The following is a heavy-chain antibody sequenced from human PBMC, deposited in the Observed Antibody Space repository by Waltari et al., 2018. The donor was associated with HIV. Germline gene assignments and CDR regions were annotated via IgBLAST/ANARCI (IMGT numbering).Heavy chain of an antibody. D-gene: IGHD4-17*01. CDR2: IYSGGNT. CDR1: GFTVSSNY. J-gene: IGHJ4*02. CDR3: AREMATVYVDY. Sequence: EVQLVESGGGLVQPGGSLRLSCAASGFTVSSNYMNWVRQAPGKGLEWVSVIYSGGNTYYADSVKGRFTISRDNSKNTRYLQMDSLRDDDTAVYYCAREMATVYVDYWGQGTLVTVSS. V-gene: IGHV3-66*01.